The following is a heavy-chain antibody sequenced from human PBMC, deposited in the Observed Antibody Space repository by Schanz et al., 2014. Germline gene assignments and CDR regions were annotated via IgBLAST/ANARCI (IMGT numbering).Heavy chain of an antibody. V-gene: IGHV1-18*01. CDR1: GYIFINSG. J-gene: IGHJ4*02. D-gene: IGHD3-10*02. CDR3: ARDPGLFGRGGRYYFDS. CDR2: ISVYNHNK. Sequence: QIQLVQSGPEVKKPGATVKVSCKASGYIFINSGISWVRQAPGQGLEWMGWISVYNHNKEYDQKFQGRVTMTTDTCTSTTCMTLTNLRSDETAVYYCARDPGLFGRGGRYYFDSWGQGALVTVSS.